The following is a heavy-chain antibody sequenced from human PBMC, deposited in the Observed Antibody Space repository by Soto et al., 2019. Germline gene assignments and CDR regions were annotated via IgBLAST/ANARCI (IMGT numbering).Heavy chain of an antibody. CDR2: ISSDGGNK. V-gene: IGHV3-33*01. D-gene: IGHD2-15*01. Sequence: QVQVVESGGGVVQPGRSLRLSYAASGFTFSSYGMHWVRQAPGKGLEWVAVISSDGGNKYYADSLKGRFIVSRYNPRNKLYLQMSSLRAEDTAVYNCARESCRGGSCYSPHYYYSGMDVWGQGTTVIVS. J-gene: IGHJ6*02. CDR1: GFTFSSYG. CDR3: ARESCRGGSCYSPHYYYSGMDV.